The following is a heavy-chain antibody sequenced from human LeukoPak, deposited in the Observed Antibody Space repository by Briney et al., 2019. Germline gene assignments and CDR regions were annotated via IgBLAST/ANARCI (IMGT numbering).Heavy chain of an antibody. CDR1: GFTFSSYA. CDR3: AKGWGWGRSSSSQNFDY. J-gene: IGHJ4*02. CDR2: ISGSGGST. Sequence: GSLRLSCAASGFTFSSYAMSWVRQAPGKGLEWVSAISGSGGSTYYADSVKGRFTISRDNSKNTLYLQMNSLRAEDTAVYYCAKGWGWGRSSSSQNFDYWGQGTLVTVSS. V-gene: IGHV3-23*01. D-gene: IGHD6-6*01.